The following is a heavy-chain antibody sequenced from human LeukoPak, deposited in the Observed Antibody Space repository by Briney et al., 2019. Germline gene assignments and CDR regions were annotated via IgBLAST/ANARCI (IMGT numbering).Heavy chain of an antibody. CDR1: GASISTNF. Sequence: ASETLSLTSTVSGASISTNFWSWVRQPPGKGLEWIGYMYYSGDTNYNPSLKGRVTISIDTSKNQFSLRLNSVTAADTAVYYCARKEGTHWGQGILVTVSS. D-gene: IGHD1-1*01. CDR3: ARKEGTH. J-gene: IGHJ4*02. V-gene: IGHV4-59*01. CDR2: MYYSGDT.